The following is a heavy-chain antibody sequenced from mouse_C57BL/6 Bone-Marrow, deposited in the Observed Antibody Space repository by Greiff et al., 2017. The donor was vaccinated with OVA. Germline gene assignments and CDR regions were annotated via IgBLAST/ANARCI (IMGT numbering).Heavy chain of an antibody. D-gene: IGHD1-1*01. CDR1: GYTFTSYW. CDR2: IYPNSGGT. V-gene: IGHV1-72*01. CDR3: AGSFYDPFAY. Sequence: QVHVKQPGAELVKPGASVKLSCKASGYTFTSYWMHWVKQRPGRGLEWIGRIYPNSGGTKYNEKFKSKATLTVDKPSSTAYMQLSSLTSEDSAVYYCAGSFYDPFAYWGQGTLVTVSA. J-gene: IGHJ3*01.